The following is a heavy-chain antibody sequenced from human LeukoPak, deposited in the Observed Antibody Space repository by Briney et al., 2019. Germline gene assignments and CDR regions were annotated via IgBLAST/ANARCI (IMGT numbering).Heavy chain of an antibody. CDR3: AKGRAFITFDI. D-gene: IGHD3-10*01. J-gene: IGHJ3*02. CDR2: ISSSGSTI. CDR1: VFTFSDYY. V-gene: IGHV3-11*01. Sequence: GGSLRLSCAASVFTFSDYYMSWIRQAPGKGLEWVSYISSSGSTIYYADSVKGRFTISRDNSKNTLYLQMNSLRAEDTAVYYCAKGRAFITFDIWGQGTMVTVSS.